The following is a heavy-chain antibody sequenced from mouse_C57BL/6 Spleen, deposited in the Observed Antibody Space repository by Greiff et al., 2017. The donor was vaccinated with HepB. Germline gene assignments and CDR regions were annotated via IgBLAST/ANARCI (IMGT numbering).Heavy chain of an antibody. CDR1: GYTFTSYW. J-gene: IGHJ4*01. V-gene: IGHV1-69*01. CDR2: IDPSDSYT. Sequence: VQLQQPGAELVMPGASVKLSCKASGYTFTSYWMHWVKQRPGQGLEWIGEIDPSDSYTNYNQKFKGKSTLTVDKSSSTAYMQLSSLTSEDSAVYYCARRTLGFYAMDYWGQGTSVTVSS. D-gene: IGHD4-1*01. CDR3: ARRTLGFYAMDY.